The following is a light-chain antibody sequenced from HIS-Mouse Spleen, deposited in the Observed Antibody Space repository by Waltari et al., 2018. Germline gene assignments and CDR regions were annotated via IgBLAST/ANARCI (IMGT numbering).Light chain of an antibody. V-gene: IGLV2-14*03. CDR3: SSYTSSSFNVV. CDR2: DVS. J-gene: IGLJ2*01. Sequence: QSALPQPASVSGSPGQPITISCTVTTSDFGGYNYASWYQQHPGKAPKLMIYDVSNRPSGVSNRFSGSKSGNTASLTISGLQAEDEADYYCSSYTSSSFNVVFGGGTKLTVL. CDR1: TSDFGGYNY.